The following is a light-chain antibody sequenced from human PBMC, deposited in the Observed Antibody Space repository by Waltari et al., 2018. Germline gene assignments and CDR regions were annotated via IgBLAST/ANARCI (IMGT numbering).Light chain of an antibody. J-gene: IGKJ1*01. Sequence: DIQMTQSPSSLSASVGDRVTITCRASHSISRYLNWYRQRPGEAPNLLIYAASDLQSGAPSRFRGSGSGTDFTLTISNLQPEDFATYYCLQTYTTPWTFGQGTKVEIK. CDR1: HSISRY. V-gene: IGKV1-39*01. CDR2: AAS. CDR3: LQTYTTPWT.